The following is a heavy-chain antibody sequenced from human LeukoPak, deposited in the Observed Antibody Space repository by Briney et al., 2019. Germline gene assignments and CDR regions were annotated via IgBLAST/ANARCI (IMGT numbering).Heavy chain of an antibody. CDR2: MYYTGTT. CDR1: GGSIRSLGYS. J-gene: IGHJ5*02. V-gene: IGHV4-39*07. Sequence: PSETLSLTCSVSGGSIRSLGYSWGWIRQPPGKGLEWIASMYYTGTTYYNPSLKSRVTMSVDTSKNQFSLNLTSVTAADTAVFYCARSVSAYADRGWFDPWGQGTLVTVSS. D-gene: IGHD5-12*01. CDR3: ARSVSAYADRGWFDP.